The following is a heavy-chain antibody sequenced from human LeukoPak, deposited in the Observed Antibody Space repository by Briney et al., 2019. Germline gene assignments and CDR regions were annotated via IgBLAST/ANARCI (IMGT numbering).Heavy chain of an antibody. J-gene: IGHJ4*02. V-gene: IGHV1-3*01. CDR1: GYTFTSYA. CDR2: INAGNGNT. D-gene: IGHD3-10*01. Sequence: GASVKASCKASGYTFTSYAMHWVRQAPGQRLEWMGWINAGNGNTKYSQKFQGRVTITRDTSASTAYMELSSLRSEDTAVYYCARGYYGSGYVDYWGQGTLVTVSS. CDR3: ARGYYGSGYVDY.